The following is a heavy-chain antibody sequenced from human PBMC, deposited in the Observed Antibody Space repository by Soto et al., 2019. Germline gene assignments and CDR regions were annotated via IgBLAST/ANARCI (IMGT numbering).Heavy chain of an antibody. D-gene: IGHD6-13*01. V-gene: IGHV1-18*01. J-gene: IGHJ6*02. CDR1: GYTFTSYG. CDR2: ISAYNGNT. CDR3: ARDVYSSPRALYYGMDV. Sequence: QVQLVQSGAEVKKPGASEKVFCKASGYTFTSYGISWVRQAPGQGLEGMGWISAYNGNTNYAQKLHGRVHMTTHTSTSRAYVELRSLRSDDTAVYYCARDVYSSPRALYYGMDVWGQGTTVTVSS.